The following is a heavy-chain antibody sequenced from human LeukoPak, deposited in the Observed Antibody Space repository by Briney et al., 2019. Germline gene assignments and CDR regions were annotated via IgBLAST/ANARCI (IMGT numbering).Heavy chain of an antibody. CDR1: GFTFGSYA. D-gene: IGHD3-3*01. J-gene: IGHJ3*02. Sequence: GGSLRLSCAASGFTFGSYAMSWVRQAPGKGLEWVSAISGSGGSTYYADSVKGRFTISRDNSKNTLYLQMNSLRAEDTAVYYCAKDNYDFWGGVLNAFDIWGQGTMVTVSS. CDR2: ISGSGGST. CDR3: AKDNYDFWGGVLNAFDI. V-gene: IGHV3-23*01.